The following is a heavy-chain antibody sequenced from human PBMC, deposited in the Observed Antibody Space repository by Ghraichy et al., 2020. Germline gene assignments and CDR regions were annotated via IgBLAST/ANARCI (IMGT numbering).Heavy chain of an antibody. J-gene: IGHJ3*02. CDR1: GGSISTSNW. CDR2: IYHSGST. V-gene: IGHV4-4*02. D-gene: IGHD3-10*01. Sequence: SETLSLTCAVSGGSISTSNWWSWVRQPPGKGLEWIGEIYHSGSTNYNPSLKSRVTISIDKSKNQFSLKLSSVTAADTAVYYCAREGGDGSGNWVAFDIWGQGTMVTVSS. CDR3: AREGGDGSGNWVAFDI.